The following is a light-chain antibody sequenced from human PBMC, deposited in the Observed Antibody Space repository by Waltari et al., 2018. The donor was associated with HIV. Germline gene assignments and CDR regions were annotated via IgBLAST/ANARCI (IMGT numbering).Light chain of an antibody. CDR2: EVN. V-gene: IGLV2-23*02. Sequence: PGQSITISCTGTSSDVGSYNLVSWYQHHPVRATKLMSYEVNKRPSAASIRFSGSRSGNTASLTISGLQAEDEATYYCCSEEGTIIWVFGGGTRLTVL. CDR1: SSDVGSYNL. J-gene: IGLJ3*02. CDR3: CSEEGTIIWV.